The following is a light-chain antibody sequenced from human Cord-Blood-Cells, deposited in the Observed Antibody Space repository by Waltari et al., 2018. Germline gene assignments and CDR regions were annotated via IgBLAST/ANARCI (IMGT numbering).Light chain of an antibody. CDR3: QQYGSSPFT. CDR1: QSVSSSY. CDR2: GAS. V-gene: IGKV3-20*01. Sequence: IVLTQSPGTLSLSPGERATLSCRARQSVSSSYLAWYQQKPGQAPRLLIYGASSRATVIPDRFSGSGSGTDFTLTISRLEPEDFSVDVCQQYGSSPFTFGQGTRLEIK. J-gene: IGKJ5*01.